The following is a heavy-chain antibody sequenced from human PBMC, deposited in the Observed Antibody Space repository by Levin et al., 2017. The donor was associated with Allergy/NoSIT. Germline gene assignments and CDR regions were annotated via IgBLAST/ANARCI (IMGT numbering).Heavy chain of an antibody. CDR3: AKEERSLNFDY. CDR1: GFSFSGYA. Sequence: GGSLRLSCSGSGFSFSGYAMSWVRQAPGKGLEWVSSMSASGRTTYYADSVRGRFTISRDNSKNTVSLQMNTLRAEDTALYYCAKEERSLNFDYWGQGTLVTVSS. J-gene: IGHJ4*02. V-gene: IGHV3-23*01. CDR2: MSASGRTT.